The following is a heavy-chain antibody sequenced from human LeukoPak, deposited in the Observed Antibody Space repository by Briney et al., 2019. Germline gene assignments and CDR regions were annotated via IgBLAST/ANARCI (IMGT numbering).Heavy chain of an antibody. CDR2: ISTTGST. J-gene: IGHJ4*02. D-gene: IGHD6-6*01. Sequence: SETLSLTCAVSGGSISSYYWNWIRQPAGKGLEWIGRISTTGSTNYNPSLKSRLTMSVDTSKNQFSLRLSSVSAADTAVYYCAREYSSSSGRTFDYWGQGTLVTVSS. CDR3: AREYSSSSGRTFDY. V-gene: IGHV4-4*07. CDR1: GGSISSYY.